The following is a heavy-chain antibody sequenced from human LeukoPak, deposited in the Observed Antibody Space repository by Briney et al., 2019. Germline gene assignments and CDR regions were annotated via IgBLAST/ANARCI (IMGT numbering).Heavy chain of an antibody. CDR3: ARGSGDSSAFDY. J-gene: IGHJ4*02. Sequence: ASVKVSCKASGGTFSSYAISWVRQAPGQGLEWMGGIIPIFGTANYAQKFQGRVTITTDESTSTAYMELSSLRSEDTAVYYCARGSGDSSAFDYWGQGTLVTVSS. CDR2: IIPIFGTA. D-gene: IGHD3-22*01. V-gene: IGHV1-69*05. CDR1: GGTFSSYA.